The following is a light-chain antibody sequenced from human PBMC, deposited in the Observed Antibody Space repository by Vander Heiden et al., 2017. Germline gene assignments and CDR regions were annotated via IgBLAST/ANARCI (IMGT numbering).Light chain of an antibody. J-gene: IGLJ3*02. CDR2: GYN. CDR1: SLRYNS. CDR3: YWRDSGGKFGV. V-gene: IGLV3-19*01. Sequence: SSDLTHPSALSRALGSTARLACQRASLRYNSARWPPHYSGQAPILLLYGYNNGPAGSPDRFSGSNNGDTASLTITGAEAEDEADYYGYWRDSGGKFGVFGGGTKLTVL.